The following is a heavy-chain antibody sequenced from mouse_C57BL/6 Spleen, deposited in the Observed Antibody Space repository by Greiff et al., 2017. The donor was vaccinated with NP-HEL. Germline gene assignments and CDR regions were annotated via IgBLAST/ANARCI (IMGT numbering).Heavy chain of an antibody. D-gene: IGHD1-1*01. Sequence: VKLQQPGAELVRPGSSVKLSCKASGYTFTSYWMHWVKQRPIQGLEWIGNIDPSDSETHYNQKFKDKATLTVDKSSSTAYMQLSSLTSEDSAVYYCARNYGSSRYYAMDYWGQGTSVTVSS. J-gene: IGHJ4*01. CDR3: ARNYGSSRYYAMDY. V-gene: IGHV1-52*01. CDR2: IDPSDSET. CDR1: GYTFTSYW.